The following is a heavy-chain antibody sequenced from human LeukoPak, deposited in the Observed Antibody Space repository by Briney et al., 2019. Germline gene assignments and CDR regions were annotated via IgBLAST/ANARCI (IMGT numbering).Heavy chain of an antibody. CDR1: GFTFRSYW. CDR3: ARVIGWDEPFDL. J-gene: IGHJ3*01. Sequence: GGSLRLSCAASGFTFRSYWIHWVRQAPGKGLVWVSRINTDGSSTNYADSVKGRFAVSRDNAKNTLYLQMNSLRVEDTAVYYCARVIGWDEPFDLWGQGTMVTVSS. CDR2: INTDGSST. D-gene: IGHD1-26*01. V-gene: IGHV3-74*01.